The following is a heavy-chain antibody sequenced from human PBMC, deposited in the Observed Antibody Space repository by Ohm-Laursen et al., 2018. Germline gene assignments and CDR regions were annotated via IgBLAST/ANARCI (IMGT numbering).Heavy chain of an antibody. CDR1: GGSISSYY. CDR3: ARGAYDFWSGYYTGPGGMDV. CDR2: IYYSGST. Sequence: SDTLSLTCTVSGGSISSYYWSWIRQPPGKGLEWIGYIYYSGSTNYNPSLKSRVTISVDTSKNQFSLKLSSVTAADTAVYYCARGAYDFWSGYYTGPGGMDVWGQGTTVTVSS. V-gene: IGHV4-59*07. D-gene: IGHD3-3*01. J-gene: IGHJ6*02.